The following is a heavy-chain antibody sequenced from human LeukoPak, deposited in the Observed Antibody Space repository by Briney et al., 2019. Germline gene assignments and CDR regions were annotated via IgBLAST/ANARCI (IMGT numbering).Heavy chain of an antibody. CDR3: AKDLRVYSSSH. CDR2: ISGSGGST. CDR1: GFTFSSYA. J-gene: IGHJ4*02. Sequence: GGSLRLSCAASGFTFSSYAMSWVRQAPGKGLEWVSAISGSGGSTYYVDSVKGRFTISRDNSKNTLYLQMNSLRAEDTAVYYCAKDLRVYSSSHWGQGTLVTVSS. V-gene: IGHV3-23*01. D-gene: IGHD6-6*01.